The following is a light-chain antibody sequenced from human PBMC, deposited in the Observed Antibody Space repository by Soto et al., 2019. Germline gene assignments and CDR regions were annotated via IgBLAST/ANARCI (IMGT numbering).Light chain of an antibody. CDR2: WAS. J-gene: IGKJ2*01. Sequence: DIVMTQSPDSLAVSLGERATINCKSSQSVLYTSNNKNYLAWYQQKPGQPPKLLIYWASTRESGVPDRFSGSGSGTDFTLTISSLQAEDVAVYHCQQYGSTPYTFGQGTKVDIK. CDR3: QQYGSTPYT. CDR1: QSVLYTSNNKNY. V-gene: IGKV4-1*01.